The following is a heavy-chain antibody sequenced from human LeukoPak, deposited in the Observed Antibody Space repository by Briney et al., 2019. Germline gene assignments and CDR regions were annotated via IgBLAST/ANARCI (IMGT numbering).Heavy chain of an antibody. CDR1: GFTFSSYW. V-gene: IGHV3-7*03. CDR3: ARVVWFGELLHFDY. J-gene: IGHJ4*02. Sequence: QAGGSLRLSCAASGFTFSSYWVSWVRQAPGKGLEWVANIKQDGSEKYYVDSVKGRFTISRDNAKNSLYLQMNSLRAEDTAVYYCARVVWFGELLHFDYWGQGTLVTVSS. CDR2: IKQDGSEK. D-gene: IGHD3-10*01.